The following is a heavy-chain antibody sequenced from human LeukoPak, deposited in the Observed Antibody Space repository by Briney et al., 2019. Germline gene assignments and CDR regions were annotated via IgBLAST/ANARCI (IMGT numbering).Heavy chain of an antibody. Sequence: PSQTLSLTCTVPGGSISSGGYYWSWIRQPPGKGLEWIGYIYHSGSTYYNPSLKSRVTISVDRSKNQFSLKLSSVTAADTAVYYCASGYCSSTSCAYYFDYWGQGTLVTVSS. D-gene: IGHD2-2*03. CDR2: IYHSGST. CDR3: ASGYCSSTSCAYYFDY. V-gene: IGHV4-30-2*01. J-gene: IGHJ4*02. CDR1: GGSISSGGYY.